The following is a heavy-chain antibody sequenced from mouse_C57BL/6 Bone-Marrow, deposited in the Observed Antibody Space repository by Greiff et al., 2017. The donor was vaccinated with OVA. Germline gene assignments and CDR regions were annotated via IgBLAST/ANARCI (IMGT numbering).Heavy chain of an antibody. CDR3: ASRRDWASLFDY. V-gene: IGHV1-7*01. D-gene: IGHD4-1*01. CDR2: INPSSGYT. J-gene: IGHJ2*01. CDR1: GYTFTSYW. Sequence: QVQLKESGAELAKPGASVKLSCKASGYTFTSYWMHWVKQRPGQGLEWIGYINPSSGYTKYNQKFKDKATLTADKSSSTAYMQLSSLTYEDSAVYYCASRRDWASLFDYWGQGTTLTVSS.